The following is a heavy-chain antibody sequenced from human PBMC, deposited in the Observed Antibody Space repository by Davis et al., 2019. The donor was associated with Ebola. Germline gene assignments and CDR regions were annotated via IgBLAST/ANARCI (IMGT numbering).Heavy chain of an antibody. D-gene: IGHD4-17*01. V-gene: IGHV4-59*01. CDR1: GGSISSYY. J-gene: IGHJ4*02. Sequence: PSETLSLTCTVSGGSISSYYWSWIRQPPGKGLEWIGYIYYSGSTNYNPSLKSRVTISVDTSKNQFSLKLSSVTAADTAVYYCARGRMTTVTLIDYWGQGTLVTVSS. CDR2: IYYSGST. CDR3: ARGRMTTVTLIDY.